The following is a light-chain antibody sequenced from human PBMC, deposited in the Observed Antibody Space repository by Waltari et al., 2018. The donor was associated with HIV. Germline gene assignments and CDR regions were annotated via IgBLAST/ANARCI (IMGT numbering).Light chain of an antibody. J-gene: IGKJ1*01. V-gene: IGKV2-30*01. CDR3: MQGTHWPPSWT. CDR1: QSLAYSDGNTH. CDR2: KVS. Sequence: EVVLTQSPLALPVTLGQPASISCRSSQSLAYSDGNTHLNWFQQRPGQSTRRLIYKVSNRDSGVPDRFSGSGSGTDFTLKISRVEAEDVGFYYCMQGTHWPPSWTFGQGTKVEIK.